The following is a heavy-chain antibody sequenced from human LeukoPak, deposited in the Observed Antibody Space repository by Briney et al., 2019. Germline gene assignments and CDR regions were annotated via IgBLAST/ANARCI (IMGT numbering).Heavy chain of an antibody. V-gene: IGHV1-69*13. CDR2: IIPIFGTA. D-gene: IGHD3-3*01. CDR1: GYTFTSYA. J-gene: IGHJ6*02. Sequence: ASVKVSCKASGYTFTSYAMNWVRQAPGQGLEWMGGIIPIFGTANYAQKFQGRVTITADESTSTAYMELSSLRSEDTAVYYCARGGRYDFWSGPTSYYYYGMDVWGQGTTVTVSS. CDR3: ARGGRYDFWSGPTSYYYYGMDV.